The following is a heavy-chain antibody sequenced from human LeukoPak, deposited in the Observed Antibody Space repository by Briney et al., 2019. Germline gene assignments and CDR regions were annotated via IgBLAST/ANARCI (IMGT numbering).Heavy chain of an antibody. V-gene: IGHV4-59*01. Sequence: SETLSLTCTVSGGSISSYYWSWIRQPPGKGLEWIGYIYYSGSTNYNPSLKSRVTISVDTSKNQFSLKLNSVTAADTAVYYCARGIYCSGGSCYGFEFDYWGQGTLVTVSS. CDR3: ARGIYCSGGSCYGFEFDY. CDR1: GGSISSYY. CDR2: IYYSGST. D-gene: IGHD2-15*01. J-gene: IGHJ4*02.